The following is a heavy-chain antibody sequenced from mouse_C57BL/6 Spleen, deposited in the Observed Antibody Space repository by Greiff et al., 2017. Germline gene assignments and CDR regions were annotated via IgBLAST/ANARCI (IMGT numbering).Heavy chain of an antibody. CDR3: TRYRIYYGNYALPMDY. D-gene: IGHD2-1*01. Sequence: QVQLQQPGTELVKPGASVKLSCKASGYTFTSYWMHWVKQRPGQGLEWIGNINPSNGGTNYNEKFKSKATLTVDKSSSTAYMQLSSLTSEDSAVYYCTRYRIYYGNYALPMDYWGQGTSVTVSS. J-gene: IGHJ4*01. CDR1: GYTFTSYW. CDR2: INPSNGGT. V-gene: IGHV1-53*01.